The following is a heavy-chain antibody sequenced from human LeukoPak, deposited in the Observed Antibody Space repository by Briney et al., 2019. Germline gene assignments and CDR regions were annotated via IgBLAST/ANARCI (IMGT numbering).Heavy chain of an antibody. J-gene: IGHJ5*02. CDR1: GGSISSSSYY. CDR3: GEDNKQHVWSWFDP. V-gene: IGHV4-39*06. Sequence: SETLSLTCTVSGGSISSSSYYWGWIRQPPGKGLEWIGSIYYSGSTYYNPSLKSRVTISVDASENQFPLKQSPVAAADTAVYYWGEDNKQHVWSWFDPWGQGTLVTVSS. CDR2: IYYSGST. D-gene: IGHD6-6*01.